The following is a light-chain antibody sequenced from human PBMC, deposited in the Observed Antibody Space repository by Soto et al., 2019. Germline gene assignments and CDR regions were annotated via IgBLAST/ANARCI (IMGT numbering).Light chain of an antibody. CDR1: QSVSGN. V-gene: IGKV3-15*01. J-gene: IGKJ1*01. Sequence: IVMTQSPATVSGSPGERVTLYCRASQSVSGNVAWYHQKPGQPPRLLVYGASTTATDIPARFFGSGSETDFTLTITRLQSEDFGIYYCQQFNSWPRTFGQGTKVDIK. CDR3: QQFNSWPRT. CDR2: GAS.